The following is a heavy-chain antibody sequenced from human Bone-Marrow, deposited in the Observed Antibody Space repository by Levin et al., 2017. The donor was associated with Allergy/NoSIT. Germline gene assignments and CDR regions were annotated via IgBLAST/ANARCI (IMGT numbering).Heavy chain of an antibody. CDR1: GYSFKNFD. CDR2: ISTDNGKT. Sequence: GESLKISCKASGYSFKNFDISWVRQAPGQGLEWMGWISTDNGKTNYPQNLQGRVTVTADTSATVAYLELRNLRYDDTAVYYCVREGCSRSSCYDSVYYFDLWGRGTLVTVSS. CDR3: VREGCSRSSCYDSVYYFDL. J-gene: IGHJ2*01. V-gene: IGHV1-18*01. D-gene: IGHD2-2*01.